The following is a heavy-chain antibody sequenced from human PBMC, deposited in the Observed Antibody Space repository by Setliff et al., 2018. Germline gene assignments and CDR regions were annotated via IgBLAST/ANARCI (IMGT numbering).Heavy chain of an antibody. CDR2: IYTTWST. Sequence: PSETLSLTCTVSGGSVGNSHYYWNWIRQPAGKGLEWIGRIYTTWSTNYNPSLKSRITISGDTSKNQFSLNLSSVTAADTAVYYCARDLIRGAPNWFDPWGQGTLVTVSS. D-gene: IGHD3-10*01. J-gene: IGHJ5*02. CDR3: ARDLIRGAPNWFDP. V-gene: IGHV4-61*02. CDR1: GGSVGNSHYY.